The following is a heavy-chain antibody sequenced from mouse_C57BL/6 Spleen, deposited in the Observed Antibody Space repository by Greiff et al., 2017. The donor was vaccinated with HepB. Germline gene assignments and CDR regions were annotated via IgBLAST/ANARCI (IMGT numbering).Heavy chain of an antibody. J-gene: IGHJ1*03. D-gene: IGHD1-1*01. CDR2: IYPGGGYT. CDR1: GYTFTNYW. V-gene: IGHV1-63*01. Sequence: VQRVESGAELVRPGTSVKMSCKASGYTFTNYWIGWAKQRPGHGLEWIGDIYPGGGYTNYNEKFKGKATLTADKSSSTAYMQFSSLTSEDSAIYYCARGDYYGSSYDWDFDVWGTGTTVTVSS. CDR3: ARGDYYGSSYDWDFDV.